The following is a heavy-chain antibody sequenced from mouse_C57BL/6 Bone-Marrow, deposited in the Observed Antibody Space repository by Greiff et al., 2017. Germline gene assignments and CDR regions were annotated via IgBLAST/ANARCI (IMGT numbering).Heavy chain of an antibody. V-gene: IGHV1-64*01. J-gene: IGHJ3*01. CDR3: GRRGFYYGSSCFAY. D-gene: IGHD1-1*01. Sequence: QVQLQQPGAELVKPGASVKLSCKASGYTFTSYWMHWVKQRPGQGLEWIGMIHPNSGSTNYNEKFKSKATLTVDKSSSTAYMQLSSLTSEDSAVYDCGRRGFYYGSSCFAYWGQVTLVTVSA. CDR2: IHPNSGST. CDR1: GYTFTSYW.